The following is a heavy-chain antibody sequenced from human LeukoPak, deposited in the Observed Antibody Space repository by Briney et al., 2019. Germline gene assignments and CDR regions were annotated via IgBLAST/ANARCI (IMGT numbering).Heavy chain of an antibody. D-gene: IGHD3-16*01. CDR3: ARFSAPLRFRIDY. J-gene: IGHJ4*02. CDR2: IYYSGST. Sequence: SETLSLTCTVSGGSISSYYWSWIRQPPGKGLEWIGYIYYSGSTNYNPSLKSRVTISVDTSKNQFSLKLSSVTAADTAVYYCARFSAPLRFRIDYWGQGTLVTVSS. V-gene: IGHV4-59*01. CDR1: GGSISSYY.